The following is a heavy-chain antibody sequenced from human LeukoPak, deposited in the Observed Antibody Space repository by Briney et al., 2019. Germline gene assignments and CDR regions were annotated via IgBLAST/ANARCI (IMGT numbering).Heavy chain of an antibody. Sequence: GGSLRLSCAASGFTFSSYSMNWVRQAPGKGLEWVSYISSSSSTIYYADSVKGRFTISRDNAKNSLYLQMNSLRAEDTAVYYCSTTSYSSSSMSDYWGQGTLVTVSS. V-gene: IGHV3-48*01. J-gene: IGHJ4*02. CDR2: ISSSSSTI. CDR1: GFTFSSYS. CDR3: STTSYSSSSMSDY. D-gene: IGHD6-6*01.